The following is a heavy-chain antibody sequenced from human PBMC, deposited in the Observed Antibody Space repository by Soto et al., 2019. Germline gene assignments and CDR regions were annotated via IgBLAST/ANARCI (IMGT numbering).Heavy chain of an antibody. Sequence: GGSLRLSCAASGFTFSSYSMNWVRQAPGKGLEWVSSISSSSSYIYYADSVKGRFTISRDNAKNSLYLQMNSLRAEDTAVYYCARDTLAVACTVQPSPMGYWGQGTLVTVSS. CDR3: ARDTLAVACTVQPSPMGY. CDR1: GFTFSSYS. J-gene: IGHJ4*02. D-gene: IGHD6-19*01. V-gene: IGHV3-21*01. CDR2: ISSSSSYI.